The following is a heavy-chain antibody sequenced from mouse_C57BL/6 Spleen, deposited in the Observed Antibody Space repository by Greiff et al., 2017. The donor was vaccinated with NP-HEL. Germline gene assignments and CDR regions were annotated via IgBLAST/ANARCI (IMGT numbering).Heavy chain of an antibody. D-gene: IGHD1-1*01. CDR3: ARVYGSSLYYYAMDY. V-gene: IGHV5-17*01. Sequence: EVKLVESGGGLVKPGGSLKLSCAASGFTFSDYGMHWVRQAPEKGLEWVAYISSGSSTIYYADTVKGRFTISRDNAKNTLFLQMTSLRSEDTAMYYCARVYGSSLYYYAMDYWGQGTSVTVSS. CDR1: GFTFSDYG. CDR2: ISSGSSTI. J-gene: IGHJ4*01.